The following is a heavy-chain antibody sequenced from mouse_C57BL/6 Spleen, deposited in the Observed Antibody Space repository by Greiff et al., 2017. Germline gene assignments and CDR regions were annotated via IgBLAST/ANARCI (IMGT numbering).Heavy chain of an antibody. D-gene: IGHD2-4*01. CDR1: GYTFTSYW. V-gene: IGHV1-64*01. CDR3: ASRGYYDYDGGY. CDR2: IHPNSGST. Sequence: QVQLQQSGAELVKPGASVKLSCKASGYTFTSYWMHWVKQRPGQGLEWIGMIHPNSGSTNYNEKFKSKATLTVDKSSSTAYMQLSSLTSEDSAVYYCASRGYYDYDGGYWGQGTTLTVSS. J-gene: IGHJ2*01.